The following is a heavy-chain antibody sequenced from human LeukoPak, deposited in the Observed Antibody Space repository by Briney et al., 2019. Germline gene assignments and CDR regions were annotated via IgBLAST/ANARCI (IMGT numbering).Heavy chain of an antibody. CDR2: INPNSGGT. J-gene: IGHJ4*02. D-gene: IGHD2-2*01. V-gene: IGHV1-2*02. CDR3: ARAVMYCSSTSCPTYYFDY. CDR1: GYTFTDYY. Sequence: GASVKVSCKASGYTFTDYYIHWVRQAPGQGLEWMGWINPNSGGTNYAQTFQGRVTMTRDTSISTAFMELSRLRSDDTPLYYCARAVMYCSSTSCPTYYFDYWGQGTLVTVSS.